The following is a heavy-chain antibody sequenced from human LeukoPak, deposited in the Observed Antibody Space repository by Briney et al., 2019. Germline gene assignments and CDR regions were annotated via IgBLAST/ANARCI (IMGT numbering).Heavy chain of an antibody. D-gene: IGHD1-26*01. CDR3: ARDVGATDFDC. Sequence: PGGSLRLSCAASGFTFSSYSMNWVRQAPGKGLEWVSSISSSSSYIYYADSVKGRFTIPRDNAKKSLYLEMNSLRAEDTAVYYCARDVGATDFDCWGQGTLVTVSS. V-gene: IGHV3-21*01. J-gene: IGHJ4*02. CDR1: GFTFSSYS. CDR2: ISSSSSYI.